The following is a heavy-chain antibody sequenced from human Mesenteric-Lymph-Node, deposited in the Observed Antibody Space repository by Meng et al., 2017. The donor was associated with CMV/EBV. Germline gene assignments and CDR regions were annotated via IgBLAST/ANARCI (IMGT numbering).Heavy chain of an antibody. J-gene: IGHJ4*02. CDR3: GRDVGYSYDY. Sequence: GESLKISCAASGFSFNSYGMHWVRQAPGKGLEWVAFIPFHGNNEFYTDSVKGRFTISRDNSKNTLYLQMNSLRAEDTAVYYCGRDVGYSYDYWGQGTLVTVSS. D-gene: IGHD5-18*01. V-gene: IGHV3-30*02. CDR2: IPFHGNNE. CDR1: GFSFNSYG.